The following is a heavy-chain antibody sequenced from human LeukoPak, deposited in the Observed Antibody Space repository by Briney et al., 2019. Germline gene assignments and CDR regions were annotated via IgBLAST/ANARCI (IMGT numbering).Heavy chain of an antibody. Sequence: VTLGGSLRLSCAASGFTFSSYSMNWVRQAPGKGLEWVSSISSSSSYIYYADSVKGRFTISRDNAKNSLYLQMNSLRAEDTAVYYCARAQTYYDILTGYQNTYYFDYWGQGTLVTVSS. V-gene: IGHV3-21*01. J-gene: IGHJ4*02. CDR3: ARAQTYYDILTGYQNTYYFDY. CDR2: ISSSSSYI. CDR1: GFTFSSYS. D-gene: IGHD3-9*01.